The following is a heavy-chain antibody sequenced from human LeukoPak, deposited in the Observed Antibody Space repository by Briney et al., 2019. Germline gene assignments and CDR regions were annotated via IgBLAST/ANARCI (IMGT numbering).Heavy chain of an antibody. J-gene: IGHJ4*01. CDR3: VSGSGWIFDY. CDR2: IKEDGSGE. D-gene: IGHD6-19*01. CDR1: GLRFSSYW. V-gene: IGHV3-7*03. Sequence: GGSLTLSCAASGLRFSSYWMDWVRQAPGKGLEWVAHIKEDGSGEYYVDSVKGRFTISIDNAKKSMYLQMNSLRVEDTAIYYCVSGSGWIFDYWGHGTLVTVSS.